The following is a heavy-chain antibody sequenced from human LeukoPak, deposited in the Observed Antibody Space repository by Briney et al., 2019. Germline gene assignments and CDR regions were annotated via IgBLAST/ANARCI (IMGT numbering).Heavy chain of an antibody. Sequence: GGSLRLSCAASGFTFDDYAMHWVRQAPGKGLEWVSGISWNSGSIGYADSAKGRFTTSRDNAKNSLYLQMNSLRAEDTALYYCAKGLWELLPYYFGYWGQGTLVTVSS. CDR3: AKGLWELLPYYFGY. CDR2: ISWNSGSI. D-gene: IGHD1-26*01. V-gene: IGHV3-9*01. CDR1: GFTFDDYA. J-gene: IGHJ4*02.